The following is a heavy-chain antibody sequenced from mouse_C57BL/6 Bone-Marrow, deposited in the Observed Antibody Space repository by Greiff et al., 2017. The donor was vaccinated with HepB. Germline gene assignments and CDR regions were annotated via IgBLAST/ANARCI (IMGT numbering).Heavy chain of an antibody. CDR3: ARWFLFAY. CDR1: GYSFTGYY. V-gene: IGHV1-43*01. J-gene: IGHJ3*01. D-gene: IGHD2-2*01. CDR2: INPSTGGT. Sequence: EVQGVESGPELVKPGASVKISCKASGYSFTGYYMHWVKQSSEKSLEWIGEINPSTGGTSYNQKFKGKATLTVDKSSSTAYMQLKSLTSEDSAVYYCARWFLFAYWGQGTLVTVSA.